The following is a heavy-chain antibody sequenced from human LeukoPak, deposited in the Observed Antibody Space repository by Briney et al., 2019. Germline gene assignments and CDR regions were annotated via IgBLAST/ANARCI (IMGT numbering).Heavy chain of an antibody. D-gene: IGHD1-26*01. CDR3: ARQSVGATLHFDY. J-gene: IGHJ4*02. CDR2: IYYSGST. Sequence: SETLSLTCTVSAGSSSSSSYYWGWIRQPPGKGLEWIGSIYYSGSTYYNPSLKSRVTISVDTSKNQFSLKLSSVTAADTAVYYCARQSVGATLHFDYWGQGTLVTVSS. V-gene: IGHV4-39*01. CDR1: AGSSSSSSYY.